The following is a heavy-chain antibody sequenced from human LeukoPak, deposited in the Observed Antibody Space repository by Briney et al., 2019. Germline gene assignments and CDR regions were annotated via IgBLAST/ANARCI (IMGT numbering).Heavy chain of an antibody. CDR2: TYYKSKWYN. D-gene: IGHD1-1*01. CDR3: AREDWNDVVLDY. CDR1: GDSFSNKSAA. J-gene: IGHJ4*02. V-gene: IGHV6-1*01. Sequence: SQTLSLTCAVSGDSFSNKSAAWNWIRQSPSRGLEWLGRTYYKSKWYNDYAVSVKSRITINPDTSKNQFSLQLNSVTPEDTAVYYCAREDWNDVVLDYWGQGTLVTVSS.